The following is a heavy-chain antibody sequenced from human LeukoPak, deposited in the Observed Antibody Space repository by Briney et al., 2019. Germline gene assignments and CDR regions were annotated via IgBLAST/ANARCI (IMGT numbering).Heavy chain of an antibody. CDR1: GFTFSTYS. J-gene: IGHJ5*02. D-gene: IGHD3-10*01. CDR2: ISTSSSYI. Sequence: GGSLRISCAASGFTFSTYSMNWVRQAPGKGLEWVSSISTSSSYIYYADSVKGRFTISRDNAKNSLYLQMNSLRAEDTAVYYCARDQGGSGSYYNSYWFDPWGQGTLVTVSS. V-gene: IGHV3-21*01. CDR3: ARDQGGSGSYYNSYWFDP.